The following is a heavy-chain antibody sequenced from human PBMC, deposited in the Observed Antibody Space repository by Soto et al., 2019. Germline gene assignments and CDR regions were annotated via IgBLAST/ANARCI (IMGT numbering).Heavy chain of an antibody. Sequence: SETLSLTCTVSGGSISSYYWSWIRQPPGKGLEWIGYIYYSGSTNYNPSLKSRVTISVDTSKNQFSLKLSSVTAADTAVYYCARSGIAVAGAYYYYGMDVWGQGTTVTVSS. D-gene: IGHD6-19*01. CDR2: IYYSGST. CDR1: GGSISSYY. V-gene: IGHV4-59*01. CDR3: ARSGIAVAGAYYYYGMDV. J-gene: IGHJ6*02.